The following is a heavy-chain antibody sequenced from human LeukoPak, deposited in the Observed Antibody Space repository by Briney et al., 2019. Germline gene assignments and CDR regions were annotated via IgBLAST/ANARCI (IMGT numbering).Heavy chain of an antibody. V-gene: IGHV4-34*01. J-gene: IGHJ4*02. Sequence: SETLSLTCAVYGGSFSGYYWSWIRQPPGKGLEWIGEINHSGSTNYNPSLKSRVTISVDTSKNQFSLKLSSVTAADTAVYYCARVNSSGWYEDYWGRGTLVTVSS. CDR2: INHSGST. D-gene: IGHD6-19*01. CDR3: ARVNSSGWYEDY. CDR1: GGSFSGYY.